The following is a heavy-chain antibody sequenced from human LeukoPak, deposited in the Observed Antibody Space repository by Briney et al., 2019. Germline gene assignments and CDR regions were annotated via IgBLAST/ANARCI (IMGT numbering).Heavy chain of an antibody. Sequence: GGSLRLSCAASGFTFSSYAMSWVRQAPGKGLEWVSRINSDGSSTSYADSVKGRFTISRDNAKNTLCLQMNSLRAEDTAVYYCAREKSYGVWVFAYWGQGTLVTVSS. CDR3: AREKSYGVWVFAY. CDR1: GFTFSSYA. CDR2: INSDGSST. D-gene: IGHD4-17*01. V-gene: IGHV3-74*01. J-gene: IGHJ4*02.